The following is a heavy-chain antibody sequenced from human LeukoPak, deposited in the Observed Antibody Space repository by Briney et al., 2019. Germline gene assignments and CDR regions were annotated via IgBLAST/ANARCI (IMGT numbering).Heavy chain of an antibody. V-gene: IGHV3-30-3*01. D-gene: IGHD5-12*01. CDR2: ISYDGSNQ. CDR3: ARDRAVATPLTYYYYYGMDV. J-gene: IGHJ6*02. CDR1: GFTFSSYA. Sequence: GRSLRLSCAASGFTFSSYAMHWVRQAPGKGLEWVAVISYDGSNQYYADSVKGRFTISRDNSKNTLYLQMNSLRAEDTAVYYCARDRAVATPLTYYYYYGMDVWGQGTTVTVSS.